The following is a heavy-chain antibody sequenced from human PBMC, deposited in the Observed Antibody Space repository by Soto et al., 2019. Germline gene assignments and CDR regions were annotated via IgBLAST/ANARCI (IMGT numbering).Heavy chain of an antibody. D-gene: IGHD1-26*01. CDR2: ISYDGRDK. Sequence: QVQLVESGGGVVQPGRSLRLSCAASGFTFSSYAMHWVRQAPGTGLEWVAVISYDGRDKYYPDSVKGRFTISRDNSKNTLYLQMNSLRDEDTAVYYCARSAGGSSPQYDYWGQGTLVTVSS. CDR1: GFTFSSYA. J-gene: IGHJ4*02. V-gene: IGHV3-30*04. CDR3: ARSAGGSSPQYDY.